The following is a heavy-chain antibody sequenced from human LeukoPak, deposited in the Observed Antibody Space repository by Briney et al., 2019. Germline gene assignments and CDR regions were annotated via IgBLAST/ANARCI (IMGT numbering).Heavy chain of an antibody. Sequence: SVKVSCKASGGTFSSYAISWVRQAPGQGLEWMGRIIPILGIANYAQKFQGRVTITADKSASTAYMELSSLRSEDTAVYYCARGITVVRGVMNYWGQGTLVTVSS. CDR1: GGTFSSYA. CDR2: IIPILGIA. V-gene: IGHV1-69*04. CDR3: ARGITVVRGVMNY. J-gene: IGHJ4*02. D-gene: IGHD3-10*01.